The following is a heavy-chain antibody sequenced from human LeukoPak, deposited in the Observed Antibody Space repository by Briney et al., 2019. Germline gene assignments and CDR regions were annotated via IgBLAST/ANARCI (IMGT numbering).Heavy chain of an antibody. CDR2: INAGNGNT. CDR3: ALAVAGTYYFDY. V-gene: IGHV1-3*01. Sequence: ASVKVSCKASGYTFTSYAMHWVRQAPGQRLEWMGWINAGNGNTKYSQKFQGRVTITRDTSASTAYMELSSLRSEDTAVYYCALAVAGTYYFDYWGQGTLVTVSS. J-gene: IGHJ4*02. CDR1: GYTFTSYA. D-gene: IGHD6-19*01.